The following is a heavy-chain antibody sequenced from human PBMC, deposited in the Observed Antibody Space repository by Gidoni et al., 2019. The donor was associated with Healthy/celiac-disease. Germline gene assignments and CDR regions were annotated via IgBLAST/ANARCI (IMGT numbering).Heavy chain of an antibody. J-gene: IGHJ6*02. CDR3: AGGVGTEQQLVIANYYYYGMDV. CDR1: GGSISSYY. CDR2: IYTSGST. Sequence: QVQLQESGPGLVKPSETLSLTCTVSGGSISSYYWSWIRQPAGKGLEWIGRIYTSGSTNYNPPRKSRVTRSVDTSKNQFSLKLSSVTAADTAVYYCAGGVGTEQQLVIANYYYYGMDVWGQGTTVTVSS. D-gene: IGHD6-13*01. V-gene: IGHV4-4*07.